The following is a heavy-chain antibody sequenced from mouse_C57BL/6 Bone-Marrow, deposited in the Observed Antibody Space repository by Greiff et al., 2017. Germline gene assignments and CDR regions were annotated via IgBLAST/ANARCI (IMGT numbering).Heavy chain of an antibody. CDR1: GFTFTDYY. J-gene: IGHJ3*01. CDR2: IRNKANGYTT. V-gene: IGHV7-3*01. Sequence: EVQGVESGGGLVQPGGSLSLSCAASGFTFTDYYMSWVRQPPGKALEWLGFIRNKANGYTTEYSASVKGRFTISRDNSQSILYLQLNALRAEDSATYYCARSPDYGYDGAWFAYWGQGTLVTVSA. CDR3: ARSPDYGYDGAWFAY. D-gene: IGHD2-2*01.